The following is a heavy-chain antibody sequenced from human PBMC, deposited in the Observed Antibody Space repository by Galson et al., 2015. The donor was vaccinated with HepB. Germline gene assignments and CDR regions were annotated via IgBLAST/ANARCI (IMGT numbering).Heavy chain of an antibody. CDR2: ISGSGGST. D-gene: IGHD3-22*01. CDR1: GFTFSSYA. V-gene: IGHV3-23*01. Sequence: SLRLSCAASGFTFSSYAMSLVRQAPGKGLEWVSAISGSGGSTYYADSVKGRFTISRDNSKNTLYLQMNSLRAEDTAVYYCAKIFYYDSSGIGWFDPWGQGTLVTVSS. J-gene: IGHJ5*02. CDR3: AKIFYYDSSGIGWFDP.